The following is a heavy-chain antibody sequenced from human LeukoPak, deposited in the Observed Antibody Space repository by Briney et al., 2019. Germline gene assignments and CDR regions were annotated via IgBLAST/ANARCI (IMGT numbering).Heavy chain of an antibody. CDR3: AKDFAGAGTEDYYFDY. V-gene: IGHV3-30*18. Sequence: GGSLRLSCAASGFTFSSYGMHWVRQAPGKGLEWVAVISYDGSNKYYADSVKGRFTISRDNSKNTLYLQMNSLRAEDTAVYYCAKDFAGAGTEDYYFDYWGQGTLVTVSS. CDR1: GFTFSSYG. J-gene: IGHJ4*02. CDR2: ISYDGSNK. D-gene: IGHD6-13*01.